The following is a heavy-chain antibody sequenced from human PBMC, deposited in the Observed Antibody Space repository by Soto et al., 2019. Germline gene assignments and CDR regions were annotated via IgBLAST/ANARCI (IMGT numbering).Heavy chain of an antibody. CDR1: GGSISTYY. CDR2: IYYSGST. D-gene: IGHD1-26*01. CDR3: ARQSNSGATGRWFDY. J-gene: IGHJ4*02. V-gene: IGHV4-59*01. Sequence: SETLSLTCTVSGGSISTYYWSWIRQPPGKGLEWIGYIYYSGSTNHNPSLKSRVTISVDTSKNQISPKLSSVTAADTAVYYCARQSNSGATGRWFDYWGQGTLVTAPQ.